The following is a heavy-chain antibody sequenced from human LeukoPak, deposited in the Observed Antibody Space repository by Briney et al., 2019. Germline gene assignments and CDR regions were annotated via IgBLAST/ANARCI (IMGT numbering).Heavy chain of an antibody. Sequence: SETLSLTCTVSGGSITNYFWSWIRQPPGKGLEWIGFIYYNGSTNYNPSLESRVTISVDTSKSQFSLKLSSVTAADTAVYYCARGVVAGTPDAFDIWGQGTMVTVSS. CDR2: IYYNGST. CDR3: ARGVVAGTPDAFDI. J-gene: IGHJ3*02. D-gene: IGHD6-19*01. V-gene: IGHV4-59*01. CDR1: GGSITNYF.